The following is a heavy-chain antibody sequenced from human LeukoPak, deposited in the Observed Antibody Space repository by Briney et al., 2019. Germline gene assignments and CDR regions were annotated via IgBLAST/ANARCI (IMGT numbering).Heavy chain of an antibody. CDR2: ISYSGST. J-gene: IGHJ4*02. Sequence: SETLSLTRTVSGGSISSFYWSWIRQPPGKGLEGSVYISYSGSTQPNPSVKRRLTIPVDTSQNHISVTQRSVTAADTAVYYCARTYCRGGSCHFDYWGRGTLVSVSS. CDR3: ARTYCRGGSCHFDY. CDR1: GGSISSFY. V-gene: IGHV4-59*08. D-gene: IGHD2-15*01.